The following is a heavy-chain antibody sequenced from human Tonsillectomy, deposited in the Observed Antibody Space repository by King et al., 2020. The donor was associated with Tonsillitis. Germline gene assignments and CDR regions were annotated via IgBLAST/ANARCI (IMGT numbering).Heavy chain of an antibody. D-gene: IGHD1-7*01. J-gene: IGHJ6*02. Sequence: VQLVESGGGVVQPGRSLRLSCAASGFTFSTYGMHWVRQAPGKGLEWVAVISYDGSNKYYADSVKGRFTISRDNSKNTLNLEMNSLRAEDTAVYYCAKDLSFYNWNLPYGMDVWGQGTTVTVAS. CDR2: ISYDGSNK. CDR3: AKDLSFYNWNLPYGMDV. V-gene: IGHV3-30*18. CDR1: GFTFSTYG.